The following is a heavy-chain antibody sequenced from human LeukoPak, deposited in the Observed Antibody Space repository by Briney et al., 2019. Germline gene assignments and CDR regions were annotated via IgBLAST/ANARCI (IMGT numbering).Heavy chain of an antibody. V-gene: IGHV1-18*01. CDR2: ISGYNGNT. CDR1: GYTFTNYG. CDR3: ARWGISNWFDP. Sequence: ASVKVSCKGSGYTFTNYGLSWVRQAAGQGLEWMGWISGYNGNTNYAQKLQGRVTMTTDTSTSTAYMELRSLRSDDTAVYYCARWGISNWFDPWGQGTLVTVSS. D-gene: IGHD3-3*02. J-gene: IGHJ5*02.